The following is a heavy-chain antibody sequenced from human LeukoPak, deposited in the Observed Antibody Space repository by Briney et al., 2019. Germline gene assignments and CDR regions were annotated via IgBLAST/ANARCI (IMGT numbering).Heavy chain of an antibody. D-gene: IGHD5-18*01. Sequence: ASVKVSCKASGYTFTGYYMHWVRQAPGQGLEWMGWINPNSGGTNYAQKFQGRVTMTRDTSISTAYMELSRLRSDDTAVYYCARFLDGASYHYYFDYWGQGTLVTVSS. J-gene: IGHJ4*02. CDR1: GYTFTGYY. CDR2: INPNSGGT. V-gene: IGHV1-2*02. CDR3: ARFLDGASYHYYFDY.